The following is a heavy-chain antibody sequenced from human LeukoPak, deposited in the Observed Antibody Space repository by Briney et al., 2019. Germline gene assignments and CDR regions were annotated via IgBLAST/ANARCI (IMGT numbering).Heavy chain of an antibody. V-gene: IGHV4-59*01. CDR1: GGSISSYY. J-gene: IGHJ3*02. D-gene: IGHD3-22*01. CDR2: IYGSGST. Sequence: PSETLSLTCTVSGGSISSYYWSWIRQPPGKGLEWIGHIYGSGSTNYNPSLKSRVTLSVDTSKNQFSLKLSSVTAADTAVYYCARRDRDYYDSSGRDAFDIWGQGTMVTVSS. CDR3: ARRDRDYYDSSGRDAFDI.